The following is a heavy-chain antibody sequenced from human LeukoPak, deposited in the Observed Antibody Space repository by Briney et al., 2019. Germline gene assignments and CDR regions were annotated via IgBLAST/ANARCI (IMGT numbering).Heavy chain of an antibody. CDR2: ISAYNGNT. V-gene: IGHV1-18*01. CDR3: ARDLGGDYVDYYYMDV. J-gene: IGHJ6*03. Sequence: ASVKVSCKASGYTFTSYGISWVRQAPGQGLEWMGWISAYNGNTNYAQKLQGRVTMTTDTSTSTAYMELRSLRSDDTAVYYCARDLGGDYVDYYYMDVWGKGTTVTISS. CDR1: GYTFTSYG. D-gene: IGHD4-17*01.